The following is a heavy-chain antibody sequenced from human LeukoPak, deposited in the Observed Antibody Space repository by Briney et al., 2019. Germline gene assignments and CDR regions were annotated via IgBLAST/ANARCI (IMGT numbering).Heavy chain of an antibody. CDR3: ASDREEAVAGPVDY. D-gene: IGHD6-19*01. V-gene: IGHV3-7*03. J-gene: IGHJ4*02. CDR2: IKQDGSEK. CDR1: GFTFSSYW. Sequence: GGSLRLSCAAFGFTFSSYWMSWVRQAPGKGLGWVANIKQDGSEKNYVDSVKGRFTISRDNAKNSLYLQMNSLRAEDTAVYYCASDREEAVAGPVDYWGQGTLVTVSS.